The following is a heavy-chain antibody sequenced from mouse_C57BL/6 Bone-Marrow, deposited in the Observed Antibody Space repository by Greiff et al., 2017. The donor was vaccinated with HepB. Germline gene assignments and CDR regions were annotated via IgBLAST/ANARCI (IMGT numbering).Heavy chain of an antibody. V-gene: IGHV1-54*01. CDR1: GYAFTNYL. Sequence: VQLQESGAELVRPGTSVKVSCKASGYAFTNYLIEWVKQRPGRGLEWIGVINPGSGGTNYNEKFKGKATLTADKSSSTAYMQLSSLTSEDSAVYFCARGGWLLRYWYFDVWGTGTTVTVSS. J-gene: IGHJ1*03. CDR2: INPGSGGT. D-gene: IGHD2-3*01. CDR3: ARGGWLLRYWYFDV.